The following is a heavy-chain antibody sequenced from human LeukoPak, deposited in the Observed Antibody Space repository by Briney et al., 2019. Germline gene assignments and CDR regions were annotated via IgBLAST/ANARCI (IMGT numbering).Heavy chain of an antibody. CDR3: ARGEYDILTGYYLFDY. V-gene: IGHV4-34*01. D-gene: IGHD3-9*01. Sequence: PSETLSLTCAVYGGSFSGYYWSWIRQPPGKGLEWIGEINHSGSTNYNPSLKSRVTISVDTSKNQFSLKLSSVTAADTAVYYCARGEYDILTGYYLFDYWGQETLVTVSS. CDR2: INHSGST. J-gene: IGHJ4*02. CDR1: GGSFSGYY.